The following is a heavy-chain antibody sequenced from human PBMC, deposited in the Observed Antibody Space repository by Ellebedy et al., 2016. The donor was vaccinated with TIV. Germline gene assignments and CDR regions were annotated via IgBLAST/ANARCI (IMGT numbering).Heavy chain of an antibody. CDR2: IIPISGTT. CDR3: ARSLSSDTSGYAVDY. V-gene: IGHV1-69*13. CDR1: GDTFGAHP. Sequence: AASVKVSCKASGDTFGAHPVSWVRQAPGQGLEWMGGIIPISGTTNYAQKFQGRVTITADESTNTAYIVLNSLRSEDTAMYYSARSLSSDTSGYAVDYWGQGTLVTVSS. J-gene: IGHJ4*02. D-gene: IGHD3-22*01.